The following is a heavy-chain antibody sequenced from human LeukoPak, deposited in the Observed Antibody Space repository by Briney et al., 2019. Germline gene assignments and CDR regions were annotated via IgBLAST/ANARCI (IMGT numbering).Heavy chain of an antibody. Sequence: GGSLRLSCAVSGLTVSSSFMSWVRQAPGKGLEWVSDIYSDALGGITNYADSVKGRFTTSRDNSQNTLYLQMNSLRAEDTAIYYCARDIGGGLHYFDYWGQGTLVTVSS. D-gene: IGHD3-16*01. CDR2: IYSDALGGIT. J-gene: IGHJ4*02. CDR3: ARDIGGGLHYFDY. V-gene: IGHV3-53*01. CDR1: GLTVSSSF.